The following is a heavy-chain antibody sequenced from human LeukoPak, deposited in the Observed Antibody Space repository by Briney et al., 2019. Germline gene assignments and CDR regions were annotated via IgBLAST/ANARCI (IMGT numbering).Heavy chain of an antibody. CDR1: GFTFSSYS. J-gene: IGHJ5*02. Sequence: AGGSLRLPCAASGFTFSSYSMNWVRQAPGKGLEWVSSISSSSSYIYYADSVKGRFTISRDNAKNSLYLQMNSLRAEDTAVYYCARDRGLLWFGELYDPWGQGTLVTVSS. CDR3: ARDRGLLWFGELYDP. V-gene: IGHV3-21*01. D-gene: IGHD3-10*01. CDR2: ISSSSSYI.